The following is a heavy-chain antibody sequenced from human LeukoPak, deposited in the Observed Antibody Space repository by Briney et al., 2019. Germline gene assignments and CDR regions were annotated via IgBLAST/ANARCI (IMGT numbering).Heavy chain of an antibody. CDR2: IIPVFGTA. V-gene: IGHV1-69*13. Sequence: GASVKVSCKASRVTFISYSVSWVRQAPGQGAEGMGRIIPVFGTANYAQQFHGRDVINGEESTSTVHMEMSSLRSDDTAMYYCARGPRATYYYDSSGFDGAFEVWGQGTMVTVSS. CDR1: RVTFISYS. J-gene: IGHJ3*01. CDR3: ARGPRATYYYDSSGFDGAFEV. D-gene: IGHD3-22*01.